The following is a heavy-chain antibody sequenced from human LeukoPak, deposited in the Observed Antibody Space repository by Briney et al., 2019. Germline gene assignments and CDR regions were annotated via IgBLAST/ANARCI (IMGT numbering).Heavy chain of an antibody. Sequence: SETLSLTCTVSGNSISSYYWSWLRQPAGKGLECIGRICASGSTNYNPSLKSRVTMSVDTSKNQFSLNLSSVTAADTAFYYCARETTGLARYFDYWGQGTLVTVSS. CDR1: GNSISSYY. D-gene: IGHD4-11*01. J-gene: IGHJ4*02. CDR2: ICASGST. V-gene: IGHV4-4*07. CDR3: ARETTGLARYFDY.